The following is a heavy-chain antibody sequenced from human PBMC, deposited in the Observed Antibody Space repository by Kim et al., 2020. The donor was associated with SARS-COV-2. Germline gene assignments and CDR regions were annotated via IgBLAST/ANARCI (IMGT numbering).Heavy chain of an antibody. CDR3: ARAGYRYDGLDV. CDR1: GFTFSGYW. Sequence: GGSLRLSCAASGFTFSGYWMTWVRQAPGKGLEWVGNIKQDGSLKTHVDSVKGRFTIPRDNAKNSLYLQMNSLRAEDTAVYYCARAGYRYDGLDVWGQGT. J-gene: IGHJ6*02. CDR2: IKQDGSLK. V-gene: IGHV3-7*01. D-gene: IGHD5-18*01.